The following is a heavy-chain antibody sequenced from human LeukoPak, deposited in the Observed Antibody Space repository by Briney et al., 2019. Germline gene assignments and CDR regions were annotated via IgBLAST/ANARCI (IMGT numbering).Heavy chain of an antibody. CDR2: IYYSGST. V-gene: IGHV4-59*01. CDR1: GGSISSYY. D-gene: IGHD3-10*01. Sequence: SETLSLTCTVFGGSISSYYWSWLRQPPGKGLEWIGYIYYSGSTNYNPSLKSRVTISVDTSKNQLSLKLSSVTAADTAVYYCARFRGTYYYGSGSYDYWGQGTLVTVSS. J-gene: IGHJ4*02. CDR3: ARFRGTYYYGSGSYDY.